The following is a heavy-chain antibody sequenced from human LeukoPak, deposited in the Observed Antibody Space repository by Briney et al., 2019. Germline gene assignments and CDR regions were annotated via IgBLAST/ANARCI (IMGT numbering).Heavy chain of an antibody. D-gene: IGHD6-13*01. Sequence: AGGSLRLSCAASGFIFSSYSMNWVRQAPGKGLEWVSFISTSSSYIYYADSVKGRFTISRDNAKNSLYLQMNSLRAEDTAVYYCARASSSWYYFDYWGQGTLVTVSS. CDR2: ISTSSSYI. CDR1: GFIFSSYS. J-gene: IGHJ4*02. V-gene: IGHV3-21*01. CDR3: ARASSSWYYFDY.